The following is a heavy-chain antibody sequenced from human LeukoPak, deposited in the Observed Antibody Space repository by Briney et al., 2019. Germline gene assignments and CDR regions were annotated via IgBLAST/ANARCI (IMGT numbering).Heavy chain of an antibody. CDR2: ISAYNGNT. CDR3: ARVDYYDSSGYYEVYYGMDV. D-gene: IGHD3-22*01. CDR1: GYTFTSYG. J-gene: IGHJ6*02. V-gene: IGHV1-18*01. Sequence: ASVKVSCKASGYTFTSYGISWVRQAPGQGLEWMGWISAYNGNTNYAQKLQGRVTMTTDTSTSTAYMELSRLRSDDTAVYYCARVDYYDSSGYYEVYYGMDVWGQGTTVTVSS.